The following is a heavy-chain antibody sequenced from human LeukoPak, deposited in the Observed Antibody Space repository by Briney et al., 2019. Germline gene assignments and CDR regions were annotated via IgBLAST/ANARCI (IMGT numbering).Heavy chain of an antibody. D-gene: IGHD2-2*01. J-gene: IGHJ5*02. CDR2: IYHSGST. CDR3: ARRDQRNWFDP. CDR1: GYSTSSGYY. V-gene: IGHV4-38-2*01. Sequence: PSETLSLTCAVSGYSTSSGYYWGWLRQPPGKGLEWIGNIYHSGSTYYNPSPKSRVTISLDTSKNQFSLKLSSVTAADTAMYYCARRDQRNWFDPWGQGTLVTVSS.